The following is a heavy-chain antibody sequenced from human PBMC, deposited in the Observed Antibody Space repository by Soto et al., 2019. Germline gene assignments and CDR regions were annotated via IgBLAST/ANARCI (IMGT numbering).Heavy chain of an antibody. Sequence: PGESLKISCKGSGYSFTSYWIGWVRQMPGKGLEWMGIIYPGDSDTRYSPSFQGQVTISADKSISTAYLQMNSLRAEDTAVYYCAKDFEAGAARPHYFDYWGQGTLVTVSS. CDR1: GYSFTSYW. CDR2: IYPGDSDT. CDR3: AKDFEAGAARPHYFDY. J-gene: IGHJ4*02. D-gene: IGHD6-6*01. V-gene: IGHV5-51*01.